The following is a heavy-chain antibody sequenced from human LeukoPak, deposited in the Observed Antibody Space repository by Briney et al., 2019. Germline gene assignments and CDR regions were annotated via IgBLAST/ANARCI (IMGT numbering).Heavy chain of an antibody. CDR2: IIPIFGTA. J-gene: IGHJ3*02. CDR3: ARAYPVLEWPHHDAFDI. D-gene: IGHD3-3*01. CDR1: GGTFSSYA. V-gene: IGHV1-69*05. Sequence: ASVKVSCKASGGTFSSYAISWVRQAPGQGLEWMGGIIPIFGTANYAQKFQGRVTITTDESTSTACMELSSLRSEDTAVYYCARAYPVLEWPHHDAFDIWVQGAMVTVSS.